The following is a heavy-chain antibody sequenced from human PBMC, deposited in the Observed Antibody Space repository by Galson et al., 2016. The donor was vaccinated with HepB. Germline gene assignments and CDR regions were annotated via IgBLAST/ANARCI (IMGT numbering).Heavy chain of an antibody. D-gene: IGHD2-15*01. J-gene: IGHJ3*02. Sequence: PALVKPTQTLTLTCTVSGFSLTTNGVAVGWIRQPPGKALEWLALIYWDGDKRYSPSLNSRLTITKDTSKNQVVLKMTKMDPMDTGTYFCAHWPFCIGALCDIGSGFDIWGQGTTVTVSS. CDR3: AHWPFCIGALCDIGSGFDI. V-gene: IGHV2-5*02. CDR1: GFSLTTNGVA. CDR2: IYWDGDK.